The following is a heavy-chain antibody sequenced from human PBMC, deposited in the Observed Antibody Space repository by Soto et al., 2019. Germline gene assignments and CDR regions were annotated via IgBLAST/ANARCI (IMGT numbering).Heavy chain of an antibody. D-gene: IGHD3-16*01. Sequence: QVQLQESGPGLVKPSETLSLTCTVSSGSINKYCWSWIRQPPGKELEWIGYICDSGSTNYNPSLTSRVTMSVHTSKNQFSLNLSSMTAADTAIYYCARQGENDYFDFWGQGALVTASS. J-gene: IGHJ4*02. CDR3: ARQGENDYFDF. CDR2: ICDSGST. V-gene: IGHV4-59*08. CDR1: SGSINKYC.